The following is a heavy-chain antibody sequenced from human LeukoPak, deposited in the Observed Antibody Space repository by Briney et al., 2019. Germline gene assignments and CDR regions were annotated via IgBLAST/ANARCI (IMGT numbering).Heavy chain of an antibody. Sequence: GGSLRLSCAASGFTVSSNYMSWVRQAPGKGLEWVSVIYSGGSTYYADSVKGRFTISRDNSKNTLYLQMNSLRAEDTAVYYCARGKSGSYLTPFDYWGQGTLVTVSS. V-gene: IGHV3-66*02. CDR1: GFTVSSNY. CDR2: IYSGGST. CDR3: ARGKSGSYLTPFDY. D-gene: IGHD1-26*01. J-gene: IGHJ4*02.